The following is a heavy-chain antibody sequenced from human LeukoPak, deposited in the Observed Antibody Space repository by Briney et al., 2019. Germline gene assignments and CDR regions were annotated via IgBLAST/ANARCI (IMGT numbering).Heavy chain of an antibody. Sequence: ASVKVSCKVSGYTLTELSMHWVRQAPGKGLEWMGGFDPEDGETIYAQKFQGRVTMTEDTSTDTAYMELSSLRSDDTAVYYCATDPGGSGGSVYAFDIWGQGTMVTVSS. CDR2: FDPEDGET. CDR1: GYTLTELS. CDR3: ATDPGGSGGSVYAFDI. D-gene: IGHD2-15*01. V-gene: IGHV1-24*01. J-gene: IGHJ3*02.